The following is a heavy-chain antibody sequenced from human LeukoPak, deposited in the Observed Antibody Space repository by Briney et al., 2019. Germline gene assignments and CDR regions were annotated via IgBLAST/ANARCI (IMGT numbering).Heavy chain of an antibody. Sequence: GGSLRLSCAASGFTFSSYGMHWVRQAPGKGLEWVAVISYVGSNKYYTDSVKGRFTISRDNSKNTLYLQMNSLRAEDTAVYYCAKSWNYAGMDVWGQGTTVTVSS. V-gene: IGHV3-30*18. J-gene: IGHJ6*02. CDR3: AKSWNYAGMDV. CDR2: ISYVGSNK. CDR1: GFTFSSYG. D-gene: IGHD6-13*01.